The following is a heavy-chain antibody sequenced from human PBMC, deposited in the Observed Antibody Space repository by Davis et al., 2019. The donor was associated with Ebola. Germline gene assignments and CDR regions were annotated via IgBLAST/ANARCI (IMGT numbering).Heavy chain of an antibody. CDR3: AKGLEEDSGDPEIALHY. D-gene: IGHD4-17*01. CDR2: IAPSSSSM. J-gene: IGHJ4*02. V-gene: IGHV3-48*02. Sequence: PGGSLRLSCAASGFTFSTYSMNWVRQAPGRGLEWLSYIAPSSSSMYYADSVKGRFTISRDNAKNSLDLQMNSLRDEDTAVYYCAKGLEEDSGDPEIALHYWGQGTLVTVSP. CDR1: GFTFSTYS.